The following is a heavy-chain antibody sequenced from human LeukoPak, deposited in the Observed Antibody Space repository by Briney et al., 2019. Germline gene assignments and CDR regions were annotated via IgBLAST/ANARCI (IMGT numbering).Heavy chain of an antibody. Sequence: PSQTLSLTCTVSGGSISSGRYYWSWIRQPPGKGLEWIGYVYDSGRTTYNSSLKSRLTISVDTSKNQFYLYLRSVSAADTATYYCARAGERGRNGYDDAFDIWGQGTVVTV. CDR1: GGSISSGRYY. CDR3: ARAGERGRNGYDDAFDI. V-gene: IGHV4-61*01. D-gene: IGHD6-13*01. CDR2: VYDSGRT. J-gene: IGHJ3*02.